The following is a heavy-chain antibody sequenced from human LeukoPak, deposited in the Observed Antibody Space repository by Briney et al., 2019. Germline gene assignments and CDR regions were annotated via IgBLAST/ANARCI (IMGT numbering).Heavy chain of an antibody. Sequence: SETLSLTCAVYGGSFSGYYWSWIRQPPGKGLEWIGEINHSGRTNYNPSLKSRVTISVDTSKNQFSLKLSSVTAADTAVYYCARGAIFGVVYYWGQGTLVTVSS. J-gene: IGHJ4*02. V-gene: IGHV4-34*01. CDR1: GGSFSGYY. CDR2: INHSGRT. D-gene: IGHD3-3*01. CDR3: ARGAIFGVVYY.